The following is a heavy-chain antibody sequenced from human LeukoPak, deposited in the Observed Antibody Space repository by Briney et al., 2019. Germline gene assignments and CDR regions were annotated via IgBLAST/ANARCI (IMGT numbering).Heavy chain of an antibody. J-gene: IGHJ4*02. CDR1: GGSFSGYY. V-gene: IGHV4-34*01. CDR3: ASGPRRPTFDY. CDR2: INHSGST. Sequence: SETLSLTCAVYGGSFSGYYWSWIRQPPGKGLEWIGEINHSGSTNYNPSLKSRVTISVDTSKNQFSLKLSSVTAADPAVYYCASGPRRPTFDYWGQGTLVTVSS.